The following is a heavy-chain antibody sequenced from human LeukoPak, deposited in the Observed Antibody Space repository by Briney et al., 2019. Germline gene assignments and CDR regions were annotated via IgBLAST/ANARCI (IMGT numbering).Heavy chain of an antibody. CDR1: GGSISSGGYY. CDR2: IYYSGST. J-gene: IGHJ4*02. D-gene: IGHD6-19*01. Sequence: PSETLSLTCTVSGGSISSGGYYWSWIRQHPGKGLEWIGYIYYSGSTYYNPSLKSRVTISVDTSKNQFSLKLSSVTAADTAVYYCARDRGPGWSFRYIDYWGQGTLVTVSS. V-gene: IGHV4-31*03. CDR3: ARDRGPGWSFRYIDY.